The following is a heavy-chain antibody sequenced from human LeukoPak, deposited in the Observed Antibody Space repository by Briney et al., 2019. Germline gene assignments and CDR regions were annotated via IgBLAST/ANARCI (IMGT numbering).Heavy chain of an antibody. J-gene: IGHJ6*02. D-gene: IGHD3-22*01. Sequence: PSETLSLTCTVSGGSISSYYWSWIRQPPGKGLEWIGSIYYSGSTTYNPSLKSRVTISVETSKNQFSRKLSSVTCADTAVYYCARGPASSGYYSPSYYYGMDVWGQGTTVTVSS. CDR1: GGSISSYY. CDR2: IYYSGST. CDR3: ARGPASSGYYSPSYYYGMDV. V-gene: IGHV4-59*01.